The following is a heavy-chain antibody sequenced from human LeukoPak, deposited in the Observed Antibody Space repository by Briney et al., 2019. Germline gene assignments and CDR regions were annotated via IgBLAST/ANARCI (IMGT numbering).Heavy chain of an antibody. CDR2: INWNGDST. V-gene: IGHV3-20*04. D-gene: IGHD1-1*01. CDR1: GFTFDDYA. Sequence: GGSLRLSCAASGFTFDDYAMHWVRQAPGKGLEWVSGINWNGDSTGYVDSVKGRFTISRDNAKNSLYLHMNSLRAEDTAFYYCARETGTLDYYYYMDVWGKGTTVTVSS. J-gene: IGHJ6*03. CDR3: ARETGTLDYYYYMDV.